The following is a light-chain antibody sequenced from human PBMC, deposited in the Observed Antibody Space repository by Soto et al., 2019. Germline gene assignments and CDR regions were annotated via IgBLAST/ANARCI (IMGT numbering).Light chain of an antibody. J-gene: IGLJ2*01. Sequence: QSALTQPASVSGSPGQSITISCTGTSSDVGSYNLVSWYQQHPGKAPKLMIYEGSKRPSGVSNRFSGHKSGNTASLTISGRQAEEEADYYCCSYAGSSTHVVFGGGTKLTVL. V-gene: IGLV2-23*01. CDR1: SSDVGSYNL. CDR3: CSYAGSSTHVV. CDR2: EGS.